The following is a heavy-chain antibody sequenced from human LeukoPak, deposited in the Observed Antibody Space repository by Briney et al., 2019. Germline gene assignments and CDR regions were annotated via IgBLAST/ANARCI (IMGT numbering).Heavy chain of an antibody. CDR2: ISYSGSS. D-gene: IGHD3-22*01. Sequence: PSETLSLTCTVSGGSTSNYYWSWIRQPPGKGLEWIGYISYSGSSNSHPSLKSRVTISVDMSQTQVYLELSSVTAADTAVYYCARDYYDSSGYTFDYWGQGTLVTVSS. CDR3: ARDYYDSSGYTFDY. V-gene: IGHV4-59*01. J-gene: IGHJ4*02. CDR1: GGSTSNYY.